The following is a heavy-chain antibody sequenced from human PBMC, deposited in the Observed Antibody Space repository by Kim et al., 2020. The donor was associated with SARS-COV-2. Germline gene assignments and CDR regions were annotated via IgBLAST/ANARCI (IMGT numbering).Heavy chain of an antibody. V-gene: IGHV1-24*01. CDR3: ATLRIYSGYELYYYYYGMDV. J-gene: IGHJ6*02. D-gene: IGHD5-12*01. CDR2: FDPEDGET. Sequence: ASVKVSCKVSGYTLTELSMHWVRQAPGKGLEWMGGFDPEDGETIYAQKFQGRVTMTEDTSTDTAYMELSSLRSEDTAVYYCATLRIYSGYELYYYYYGMDVWGQGTTVTVSS. CDR1: GYTLTELS.